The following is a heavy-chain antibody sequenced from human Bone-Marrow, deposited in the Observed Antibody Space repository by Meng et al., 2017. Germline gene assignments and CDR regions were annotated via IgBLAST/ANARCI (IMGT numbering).Heavy chain of an antibody. D-gene: IGHD6-13*01. CDR1: GGTFSSYA. V-gene: IGHV1-69*01. CDR3: ARTTGYSSSWYETFFDY. CDR2: IIPIFGTA. Sequence: QWRVGPSWVEEKKPGSSVTVSGKASGGTFSSYAISWVRQAPGQGLEWMGGIIPIFGTANYAQKFQGRVTITADESTSTAYMELSSLRSEDTAVYYCARTTGYSSSWYETFFDYWGQGTLVTVSS. J-gene: IGHJ4*02.